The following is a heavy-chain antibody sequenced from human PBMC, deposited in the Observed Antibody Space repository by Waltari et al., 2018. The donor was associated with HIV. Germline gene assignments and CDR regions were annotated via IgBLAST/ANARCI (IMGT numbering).Heavy chain of an antibody. J-gene: IGHJ4*02. CDR2: IYYSGST. V-gene: IGHV4-59*01. CDR1: GGSISSYY. D-gene: IGHD3-22*01. Sequence: QVQLQESGPGLVKPSETLSLTCPVSGGSISSYYWSCIRQPPGKGLEWIGYIYYSGSTNYNPSLKSRVTISVDTSKNQFSLKLSSVTAADTAVYYCARGSSHYYDSSGLDYWGQGTLVTVSS. CDR3: ARGSSHYYDSSGLDY.